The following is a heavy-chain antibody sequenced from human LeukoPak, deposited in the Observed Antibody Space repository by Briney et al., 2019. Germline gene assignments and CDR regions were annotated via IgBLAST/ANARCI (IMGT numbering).Heavy chain of an antibody. J-gene: IGHJ4*02. CDR1: QFSISDDW. CDR3: VRGSGWFFGL. V-gene: IGHV3-7*01. Sequence: GGSLRLSCAASQFSISDDWMHWVRQAPGKGLEWVASIKEDGGDIHYLDPVKGRFSISRDNAKNSLYLEMNTLRAEDTAVYYCVRGSGWFFGLWGQGSLVTVSS. D-gene: IGHD6-19*01. CDR2: IKEDGGDI.